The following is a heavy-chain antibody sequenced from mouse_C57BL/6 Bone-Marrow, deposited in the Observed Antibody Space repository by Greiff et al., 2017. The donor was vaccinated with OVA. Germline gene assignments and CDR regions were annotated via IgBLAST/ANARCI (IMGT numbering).Heavy chain of an antibody. Sequence: EVKVVESGGGLVKPGGSLKLSCAASGFTFSSYAMSWVRQTPEKRLEWVATISDGGSYTYYPDNVKGRFTISRDNAKNNLYLQMSHLKSEDTAMYYCARDPRYDGYYWFAYWGQGTLVTVSA. CDR3: ARDPRYDGYYWFAY. CDR2: ISDGGSYT. D-gene: IGHD2-3*01. CDR1: GFTFSSYA. J-gene: IGHJ3*01. V-gene: IGHV5-4*01.